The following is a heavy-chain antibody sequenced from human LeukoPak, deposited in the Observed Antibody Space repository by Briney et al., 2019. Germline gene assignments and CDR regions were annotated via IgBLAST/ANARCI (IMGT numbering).Heavy chain of an antibody. J-gene: IGHJ6*03. V-gene: IGHV4-39*01. CDR2: IYYSGST. CDR3: ARSGDSGYYYYYYMDV. CDR1: GGSISSSSYY. D-gene: IGHD6-25*01. Sequence: PSETLSLTCTVSGGSISSSSYYWGWIRQPPGKGLEWIGSIYYSGSTYYNPSLKSRVTISVDTSKNQFSLKLSSVTAADTAVYYCARSGDSGYYYYYYMDVWGKGTTVTVSS.